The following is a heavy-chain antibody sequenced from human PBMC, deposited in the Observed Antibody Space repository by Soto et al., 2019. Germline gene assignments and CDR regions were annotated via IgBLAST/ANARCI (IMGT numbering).Heavy chain of an antibody. Sequence: QLQLQESGSGLVKPSQTLSLTCAVSGGSISSGGYSWSWIRQPPGKGLEWIGYIYHSGSTYYNPSLKSRVTISVDRSKNQFSLKLSSVTAADTAVYYCARESWFGQLRYFDYWGQGTLVTVSS. CDR3: ARESWFGQLRYFDY. CDR1: GGSISSGGYS. V-gene: IGHV4-30-2*01. J-gene: IGHJ4*02. CDR2: IYHSGST. D-gene: IGHD3-10*01.